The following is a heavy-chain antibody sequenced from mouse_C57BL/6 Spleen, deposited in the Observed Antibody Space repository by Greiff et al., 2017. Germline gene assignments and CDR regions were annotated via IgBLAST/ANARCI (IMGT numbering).Heavy chain of an antibody. CDR3: ARSRYYSNSYFDY. V-gene: IGHV1-26*01. Sequence: VQLHQSGPELVKPGASVKISCKASGYTFTDYYMNWVKQSHGKSLEWIGDINPNNGGTSYNQKFKGKATLTVDKSSSTAYMELRSLTSEDSAVYYCARSRYYSNSYFDYWGQGTTLTVSS. CDR2: INPNNGGT. CDR1: GYTFTDYY. D-gene: IGHD2-5*01. J-gene: IGHJ2*01.